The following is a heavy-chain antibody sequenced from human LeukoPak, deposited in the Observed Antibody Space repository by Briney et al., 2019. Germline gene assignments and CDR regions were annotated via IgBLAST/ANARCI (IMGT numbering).Heavy chain of an antibody. J-gene: IGHJ6*02. CDR2: VSGSGSSA. CDR3: AKFKVSGYSSAVDV. CDR1: GFTFSTYA. D-gene: IGHD6-19*01. Sequence: GGSLRLSCAASGFTFSTYAMSWVRRAPGKGLEWVSTVSGSGSSAYYADSVKGRFTISRDNSKNTLYLQMNSLRAEDTAVYYCAKFKVSGYSSAVDVWGQGTTVTVSS. V-gene: IGHV3-23*01.